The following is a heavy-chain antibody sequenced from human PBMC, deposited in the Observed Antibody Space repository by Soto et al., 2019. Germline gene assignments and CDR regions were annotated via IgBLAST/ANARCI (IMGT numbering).Heavy chain of an antibody. CDR3: ARGGYRFAV. D-gene: IGHD5-18*01. J-gene: IGHJ4*02. V-gene: IGHV3-7*05. Sequence: EIHLAESGGGLVQPGGSLSLSCAASGFTFSAYKMSWVRQAPGKGLEWVANIKEDGSEKNYVASVEGRFTISRDNAKNSLFLEMNSLRAEDTAVYYCARGGYRFAVRGQGTLVTVSS. CDR2: IKEDGSEK. CDR1: GFTFSAYK.